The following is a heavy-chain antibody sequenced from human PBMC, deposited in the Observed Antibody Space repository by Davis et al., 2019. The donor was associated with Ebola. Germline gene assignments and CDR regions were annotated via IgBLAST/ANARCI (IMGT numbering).Heavy chain of an antibody. CDR1: GFTFRNYG. CDR3: AKDLSWSFDY. Sequence: PGGSLRLSCATSGFTFRNYGMHWVRQAPGKGLEWVAYIRSDGSNKYYADSVKGRFTISRDNSKNTLYLQMNSLRVEDTAVYYCAKDLSWSFDYWGQGTLVTVSS. D-gene: IGHD3-16*02. V-gene: IGHV3-30*02. J-gene: IGHJ4*02. CDR2: IRSDGSNK.